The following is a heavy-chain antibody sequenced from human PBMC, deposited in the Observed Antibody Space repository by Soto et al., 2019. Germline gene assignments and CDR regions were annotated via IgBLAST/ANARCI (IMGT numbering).Heavy chain of an antibody. CDR2: FIPFFRTL. CDR3: VRDRRIYYSDPHDEFVASDYEV. Sequence: QVQLIQSAAEVKKPGSSVRVSCTASGGIFGSHGFSWVRQAPGQRLEWVGGFIPFFRTLTYTEKFQARVRIAADESTNTVFLDLSSLTSEDTAVYYCVRDRRIYYSDPHDEFVASDYEVWGQGTMVSVSS. V-gene: IGHV1-69*01. CDR1: GGIFGSHG. D-gene: IGHD3-22*01. J-gene: IGHJ3*01.